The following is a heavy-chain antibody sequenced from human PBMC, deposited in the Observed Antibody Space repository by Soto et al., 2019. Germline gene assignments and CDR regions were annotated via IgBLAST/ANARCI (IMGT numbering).Heavy chain of an antibody. CDR3: ARDRECMVRGVFVKLSNQSLFDP. CDR2: INPSGGST. D-gene: IGHD3-10*01. Sequence: ASVKVSCKASGYTFTSYYMHWVRQAPGQGLEWMGIINPSGGSTSYAQKFQGRVTMTRDTSTSTVYMELSSLRSEDTAVYYCARDRECMVRGVFVKLSNQSLFDPWGQGSLVTVSS. J-gene: IGHJ5*02. V-gene: IGHV1-46*01. CDR1: GYTFTSYY.